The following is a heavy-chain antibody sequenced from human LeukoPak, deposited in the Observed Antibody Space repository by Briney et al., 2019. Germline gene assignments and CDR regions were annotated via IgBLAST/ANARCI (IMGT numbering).Heavy chain of an antibody. Sequence: GASVKVSCKASGYTFTMYGISWVRQAPGQGLQWLGWISPHNGNTNYAQDLQGRVTMTTDASTSTAYLELRSLRSDDTATYYCAGDLNYVTLGYDILADVGYYFDYWGQGSLVTVSS. J-gene: IGHJ4*02. V-gene: IGHV1-18*01. CDR1: GYTFTMYG. D-gene: IGHD3-9*01. CDR2: ISPHNGNT. CDR3: AGDLNYVTLGYDILADVGYYFDY.